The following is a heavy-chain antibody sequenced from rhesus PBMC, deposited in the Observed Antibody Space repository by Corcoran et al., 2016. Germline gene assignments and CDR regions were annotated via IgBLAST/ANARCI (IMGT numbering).Heavy chain of an antibody. V-gene: IGHV1-198*02. Sequence: QVQLVQSGAEVKKPGASVKVSCKASGFTFGSYAINWVRQAPEQGLEWMGVIIPLVGITNYVEKCQGRVTMTADTSTSKAYMELSSLRSEDTAVYYCARSAPLLTVGFDYWGQGVLVTVSS. CDR3: ARSAPLLTVGFDY. CDR2: IIPLVGIT. J-gene: IGHJ4*01. CDR1: GFTFGSYA. D-gene: IGHD2-15*01.